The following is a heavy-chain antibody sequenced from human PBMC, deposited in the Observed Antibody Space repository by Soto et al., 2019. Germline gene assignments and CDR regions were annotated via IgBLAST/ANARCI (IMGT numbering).Heavy chain of an antibody. CDR1: GFTFSNYA. V-gene: IGHV3-23*01. Sequence: GGSLRLSCAASGFTFSNYAMNWVRQAPGKGLEWVSGISGGSGDSTFYADSVKGRFTISRDNSKNTLHLQMNSLRTEDTAVYYCAKNQPSWATRAAFDYWGQGTLVTGSS. D-gene: IGHD2-2*01. CDR3: AKNQPSWATRAAFDY. CDR2: ISGGSGDST. J-gene: IGHJ4*02.